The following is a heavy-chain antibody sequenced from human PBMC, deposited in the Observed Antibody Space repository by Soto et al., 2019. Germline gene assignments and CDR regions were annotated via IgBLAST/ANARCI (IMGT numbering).Heavy chain of an antibody. Sequence: QVQLVQSGAELKKPGASVKVSCKASGYTFTDYYLHWVRQAPGQGLQWMGWINPNSGGTHYERKFQGRVTMTTDTSINTAYMELTGLTSDDTAVYYCARDILMAAAHWLDPWGQGTLVSVSS. V-gene: IGHV1-2*02. J-gene: IGHJ5*02. D-gene: IGHD6-13*01. CDR1: GYTFTDYY. CDR2: INPNSGGT. CDR3: ARDILMAAAHWLDP.